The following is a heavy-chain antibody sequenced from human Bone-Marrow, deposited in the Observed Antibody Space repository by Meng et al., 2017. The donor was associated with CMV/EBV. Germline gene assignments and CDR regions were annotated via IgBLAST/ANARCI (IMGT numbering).Heavy chain of an antibody. D-gene: IGHD3-3*01. CDR2: MNPNSGNT. Sequence: ASVKVSCKASGYTFTSYDINWVRQATGQGLEWMGWMNPNSGNTGYAQKFQGRVTMTRNTSISTAYMELSSLRSEDTAVYYCARVARPTLFYDFWSGYYGGGYYYGMDVWGQGTTVPVSS. CDR3: ARVARPTLFYDFWSGYYGGGYYYGMDV. J-gene: IGHJ6*02. V-gene: IGHV1-8*01. CDR1: GYTFTSYD.